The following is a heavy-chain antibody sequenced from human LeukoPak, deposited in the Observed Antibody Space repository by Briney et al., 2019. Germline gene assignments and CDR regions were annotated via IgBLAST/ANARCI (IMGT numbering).Heavy chain of an antibody. CDR2: ISAYNGNT. J-gene: IGHJ4*02. D-gene: IGHD3-10*01. V-gene: IGHV1-18*01. CDR3: ARALYYGSGSYDFDY. CDR1: GYTFTSYG. Sequence: ASVKVSCKASGYTFTSYGISWVRQAPGQGLEWMGWISAYNGNTNYAQKLQGRVTMTTDTSTSTAYMELRSLRSDDTAVYYCARALYYGSGSYDFDYWGQGTLVTVSS.